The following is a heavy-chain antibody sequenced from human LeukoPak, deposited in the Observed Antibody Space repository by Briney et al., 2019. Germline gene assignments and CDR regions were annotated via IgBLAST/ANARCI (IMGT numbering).Heavy chain of an antibody. V-gene: IGHV3-30*04. J-gene: IGHJ4*02. CDR3: AKDLRITMIVGFDY. Sequence: GGSLRLSCAASGFTFSNYAIHCVRQAPGKGLEWVAVIAYDGSSTVYADSVKGRFTISRDNSKNTLYLQMNSLRAEDTAVYYCAKDLRITMIVGFDYWGQGTLVTVSS. D-gene: IGHD3-22*01. CDR1: GFTFSNYA. CDR2: IAYDGSST.